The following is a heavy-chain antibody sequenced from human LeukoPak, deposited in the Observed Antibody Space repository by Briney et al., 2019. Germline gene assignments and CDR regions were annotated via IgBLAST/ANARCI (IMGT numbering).Heavy chain of an antibody. CDR2: ISSSSSYI. J-gene: IGHJ3*02. CDR3: ARDSLIGIAGAVPDAFDI. D-gene: IGHD6-19*01. Sequence: PGGSLRLSCAASGFTFSSYSMNWVRQAPGKGLEWVSSISSSSSYIYYADSVKGRFTISRDNAKNSLYLQMNSLRAEGTAVYYCARDSLIGIAGAVPDAFDIWGQGTMVTVSS. CDR1: GFTFSSYS. V-gene: IGHV3-21*01.